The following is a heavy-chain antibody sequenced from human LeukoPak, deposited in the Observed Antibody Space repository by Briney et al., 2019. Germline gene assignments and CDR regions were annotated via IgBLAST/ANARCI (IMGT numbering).Heavy chain of an antibody. CDR2: ISSSSSYI. J-gene: IGHJ4*02. CDR1: GFTFSSYS. Sequence: PGGSLRLSCAASGFTFSSYSMNWVRQAPGKGLEWVSSISSSSSYIYYADSVKGRFTISRDNAKNSPYLQMNSLRAEDTAVYYCAREGDGEEWFQKKYYFDYWGQGTLVTVSS. CDR3: AREGDGEEWFQKKYYFDY. D-gene: IGHD3-3*01. V-gene: IGHV3-21*01.